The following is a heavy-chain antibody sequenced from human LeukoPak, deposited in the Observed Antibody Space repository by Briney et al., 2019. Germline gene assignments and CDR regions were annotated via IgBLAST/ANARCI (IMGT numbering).Heavy chain of an antibody. CDR2: VSRSGDST. D-gene: IGHD6-19*01. CDR3: AKDLTAVGDGYYFDY. J-gene: IGHJ4*02. Sequence: GGSLRLSCAASGFTLSNYAMTWVRQAPGKGLEWVSAVSRSGDSTYYADSVKGRFTISRDNSKNTLYLQMGSLRAEDTALYYCAKDLTAVGDGYYFDYWGQGTLVTVSS. V-gene: IGHV3-23*01. CDR1: GFTLSNYA.